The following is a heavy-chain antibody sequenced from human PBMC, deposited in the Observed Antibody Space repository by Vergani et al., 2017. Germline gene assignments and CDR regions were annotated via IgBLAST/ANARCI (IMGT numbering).Heavy chain of an antibody. J-gene: IGHJ6*02. Sequence: VQLLQSGGGLVKPGGSLRLSCAASGFTFSNYGMHWVRQAPGKGLEWVAFIRYDGSNKYYADSVKGRFTISRDNAKNSLYLQMNSLRAEDTAVYYCARVISLSSGSPYYYYYGMDVWGQGTTVTVSS. V-gene: IGHV3-30*02. CDR3: ARVISLSSGSPYYYYYGMDV. CDR1: GFTFSNYG. CDR2: IRYDGSNK. D-gene: IGHD3-10*01.